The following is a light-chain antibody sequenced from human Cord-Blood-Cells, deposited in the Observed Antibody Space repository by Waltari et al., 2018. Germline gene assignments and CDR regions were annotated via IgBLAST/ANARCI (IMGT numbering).Light chain of an antibody. CDR3: CSYAGSSTFERV. CDR2: EGS. CDR1: SRDVGSYNL. V-gene: IGLV2-23*03. Sequence: QSALTQPASVSGSPGQSITISCTGTSRDVGSYNLVSWYQQHPGKAPKLMIYEGSKRPSGVSNRFSGSKSGNPASLTISGLQAEDEADYYCCSYAGSSTFERVFGGGTKLTVL. J-gene: IGLJ3*02.